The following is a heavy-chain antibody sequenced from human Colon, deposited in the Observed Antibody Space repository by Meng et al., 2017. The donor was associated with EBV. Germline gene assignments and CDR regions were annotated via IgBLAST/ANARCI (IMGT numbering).Heavy chain of an antibody. CDR1: GGAHCNCDYC. Sequence: QLPESGPELVKSYGPLPLLCAISGGAHCNCDYCWDWLHQPPGKALEWIGSVRYSGTDYNTPSLTSQVTISVDTSKNQYSLHLSSLTAADTAVYYCSRHVYGDSYGFWGQGTLVTVSS. V-gene: IGHV4-39*01. D-gene: IGHD4-17*01. CDR2: VRYSGTD. J-gene: IGHJ4*02. CDR3: SRHVYGDSYGF.